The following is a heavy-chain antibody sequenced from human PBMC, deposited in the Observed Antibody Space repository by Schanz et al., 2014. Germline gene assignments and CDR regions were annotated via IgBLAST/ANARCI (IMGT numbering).Heavy chain of an antibody. Sequence: QLQLQESGPGLVKPSETLSLTCTVSGGSISSSTYWWGWIRQPPGKGLEWIGGIYYSGTTYYNPSVKSRLTMSDDTSKTQFPLKRSSVPAADTAVYYCAAHRQYTGYYDCFDPWGQGTLVTVSS. J-gene: IGHJ5*02. CDR1: GGSISSSTYW. CDR2: IYYSGTT. V-gene: IGHV4-39*01. CDR3: AAHRQYTGYYDCFDP. D-gene: IGHD1-26*01.